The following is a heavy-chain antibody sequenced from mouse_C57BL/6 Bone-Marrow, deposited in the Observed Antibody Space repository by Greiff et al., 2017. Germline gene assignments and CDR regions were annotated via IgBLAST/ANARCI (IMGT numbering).Heavy chain of an antibody. V-gene: IGHV1-81*01. CDR3: ARLAY. CDR1: GYTFTSYG. Sequence: VQLQESGAELARPGASVKLSCKASGYTFTSYGISWVKQRTGQGLEWIGEIYPRSGNTYYNEKFKGKATLTADTSSSTAYMELRSLTSEDSAVYFCARLAYWGQGTLVTVSA. CDR2: IYPRSGNT. J-gene: IGHJ3*01.